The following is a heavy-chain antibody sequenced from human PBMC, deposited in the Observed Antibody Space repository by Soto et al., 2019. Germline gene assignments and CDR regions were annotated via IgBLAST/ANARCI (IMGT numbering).Heavy chain of an antibody. Sequence: PGGSLRLSCAASGFTVSSNYMSWVRQAPGKGLEWDSVIYSGGSTYYADSVKGRFTISRHNSKNTLYLQMNSLRAEDTAVYYCARVTTVTTAYYYYGMDVWGQGTTVTVSS. CDR1: GFTVSSNY. J-gene: IGHJ6*02. CDR2: IYSGGST. V-gene: IGHV3-53*04. D-gene: IGHD4-17*01. CDR3: ARVTTVTTAYYYYGMDV.